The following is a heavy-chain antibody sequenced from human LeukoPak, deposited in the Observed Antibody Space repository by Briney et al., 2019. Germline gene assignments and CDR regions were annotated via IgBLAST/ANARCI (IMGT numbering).Heavy chain of an antibody. CDR2: IYYSGST. J-gene: IGHJ4*02. CDR1: GGSFSGYY. Sequence: SETLSLTCAVYGGSFSGYYWSWIRQPPGKGLEWIGYIYYSGSTNYNPSLKSRVTISVDTSKNQFSLRLSSVTAADTAVYYCARRPPFMALDSWGQGTLVTLSA. V-gene: IGHV4-59*08. CDR3: ARRPPFMALDS. D-gene: IGHD5-24*01.